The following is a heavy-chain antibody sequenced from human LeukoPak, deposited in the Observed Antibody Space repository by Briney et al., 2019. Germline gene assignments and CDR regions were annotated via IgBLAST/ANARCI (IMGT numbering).Heavy chain of an antibody. CDR1: GFTFSDYA. CDR3: ARNYWWNYDY. J-gene: IGHJ4*02. D-gene: IGHD1-7*01. CDR2: ISKDGSDK. Sequence: GGSLRLSCAASGFTFSDYAMHWVRQAPGKGLEWVAVISKDGSDKYYPGSVRGRFTISRDNSKNTIYLQMDSLRAEDTAIYYCARNYWWNYDYWGQGTLVTVSS. V-gene: IGHV3-30-3*01.